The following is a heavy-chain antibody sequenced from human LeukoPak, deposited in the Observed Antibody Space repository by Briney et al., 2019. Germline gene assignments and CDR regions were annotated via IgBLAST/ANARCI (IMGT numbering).Heavy chain of an antibody. V-gene: IGHV1-8*01. J-gene: IGHJ6*02. CDR1: GYTFPSYD. CDR2: MNPNSGNT. D-gene: IGHD6-19*01. CDR3: ARVGSGWIYYYYGMDV. Sequence: ASVKVSCKASGYTFPSYDINWVRQATGQGLEWMGWMNPNSGNTGYAQKFQGRVTMTRNTSISTAYMELSSLRSEDTAVYYCARVGSGWIYYYYGMDVWGQGTTVTVSS.